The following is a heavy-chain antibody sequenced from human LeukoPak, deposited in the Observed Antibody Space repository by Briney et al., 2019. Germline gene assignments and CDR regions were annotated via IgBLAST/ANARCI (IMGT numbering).Heavy chain of an antibody. V-gene: IGHV4-59*12. J-gene: IGHJ6*03. CDR1: GGSISSYY. CDR2: IYFTGST. CDR3: AGGLRYGSGVYDYYMDV. Sequence: SETLSLTCGVSGGSISSYYWNWIRQPPGKGLEWIGYIYFTGSTNYNPSLTSRLTISVDTSKNQFSLKLISVTAADTAVYYCAGGLRYGSGVYDYYMDVWGKGTTVTVSS. D-gene: IGHD6-19*01.